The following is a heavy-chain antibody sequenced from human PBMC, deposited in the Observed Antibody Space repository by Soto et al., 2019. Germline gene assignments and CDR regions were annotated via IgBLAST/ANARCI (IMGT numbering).Heavy chain of an antibody. CDR1: GFTFSSSW. CDR2: IYNDGSRT. Sequence: EVQLVESGGGLVQPGGSLRPSCAASGFTFSSSWMHWVRQAPGKGLVWVSRIYNDGSRTNYADSVKGRFTTSRDHAKNTLYLQMNSLRAEDTSGYYCARTYSSGWYWGWFDPWGQGTLVTVSS. V-gene: IGHV3-74*01. J-gene: IGHJ5*02. D-gene: IGHD6-19*01. CDR3: ARTYSSGWYWGWFDP.